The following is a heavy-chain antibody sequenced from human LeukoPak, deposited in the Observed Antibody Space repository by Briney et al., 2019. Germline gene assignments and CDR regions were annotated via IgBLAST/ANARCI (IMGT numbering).Heavy chain of an antibody. CDR3: ARVYSSSWRTLRY. D-gene: IGHD6-13*01. V-gene: IGHV1-2*02. CDR2: INPNSGGT. CDR1: GYTFTGYY. Sequence: GASVKVSCKASGYTFTGYYMHWVRQAPGQGLEWMGWINPNSGGTNYAQKFQGRVTMTRDTSISTAYMELSRLRSDDTAVYYCARVYSSSWRTLRYWGQGTLVTVSS. J-gene: IGHJ4*02.